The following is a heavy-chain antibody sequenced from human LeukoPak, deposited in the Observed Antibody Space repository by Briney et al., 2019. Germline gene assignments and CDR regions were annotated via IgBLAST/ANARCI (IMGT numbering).Heavy chain of an antibody. Sequence: GGSLRLSCAASGFTFSTYSMNWVRQAPGKGLEWVSYINSSSSTIYYADFVKGRFTISRDNAKNSLYLQMNSLRAEDTAVYYCASAYYFASGSYGYYMDVWGKGTTVTVSS. D-gene: IGHD3-10*01. V-gene: IGHV3-48*04. CDR2: INSSSSTI. J-gene: IGHJ6*03. CDR3: ASAYYFASGSYGYYMDV. CDR1: GFTFSTYS.